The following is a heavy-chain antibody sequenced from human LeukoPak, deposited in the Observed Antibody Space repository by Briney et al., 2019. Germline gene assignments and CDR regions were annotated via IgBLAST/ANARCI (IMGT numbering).Heavy chain of an antibody. V-gene: IGHV1-8*01. J-gene: IGHJ3*02. CDR1: GYTFTSYD. D-gene: IGHD3-3*01. Sequence: GASVKVSFKASGYTFTSYDINWVRQATGQGLEWMGWMNPNSGNTGYAQKFQGRVTMTRNTSISTAYMELSSLRSEDTAVYYCARSGDYDFWSGRTDAFDIWGQGTMVTVSS. CDR3: ARSGDYDFWSGRTDAFDI. CDR2: MNPNSGNT.